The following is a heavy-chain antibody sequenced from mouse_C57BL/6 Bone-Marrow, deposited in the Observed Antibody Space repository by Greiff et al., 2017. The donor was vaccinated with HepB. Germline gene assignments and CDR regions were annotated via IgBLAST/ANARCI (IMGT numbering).Heavy chain of an antibody. J-gene: IGHJ1*03. CDR1: GYTFTNYW. CDR3: ARGGYLWYFDG. Sequence: VQLQQSGAELVRPGTSVKMSCKASGYTFTNYWIGWAKQRPGHGLEWIGDIYPGGGYTNYNKKFKGTATLTADKSSSTAYMQFSSLTSEGTAIYYCARGGYLWYFDGWSTGTAVTVSS. V-gene: IGHV1-63*01. D-gene: IGHD2-14*01. CDR2: IYPGGGYT.